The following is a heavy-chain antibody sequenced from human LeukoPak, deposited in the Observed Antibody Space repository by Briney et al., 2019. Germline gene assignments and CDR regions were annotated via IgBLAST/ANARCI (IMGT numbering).Heavy chain of an antibody. V-gene: IGHV4-59*01. CDR1: GFTFSSYA. Sequence: PGGSLRLSCAASGFTFSSYAMSWIRQPPGKGLEWIGYIYYSGSTNYNPSLKSRVTISVDTSKNQFSLKLSSVTAADTAVYYCAMHVDTAMVYDYWGQGTLVTVSS. J-gene: IGHJ4*02. D-gene: IGHD5-18*01. CDR3: AMHVDTAMVYDY. CDR2: IYYSGST.